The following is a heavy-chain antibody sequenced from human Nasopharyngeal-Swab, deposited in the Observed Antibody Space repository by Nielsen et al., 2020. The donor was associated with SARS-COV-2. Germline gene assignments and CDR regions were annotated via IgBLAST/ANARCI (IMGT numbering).Heavy chain of an antibody. V-gene: IGHV1-69*02. D-gene: IGHD5-24*01. CDR2: IIPILGIA. J-gene: IGHJ3*02. CDR3: ARGWERWLRSPGNAFDI. Sequence: WVRQAPGQGLEWMGRIIPILGIANYALKFQGRVTITADKSTSTAYMELSSLRSEDTAVYYCARGWERWLRSPGNAFDIWGQGTMVTVSS.